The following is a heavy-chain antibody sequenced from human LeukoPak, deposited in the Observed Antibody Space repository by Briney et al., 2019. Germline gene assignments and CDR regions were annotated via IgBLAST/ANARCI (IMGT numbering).Heavy chain of an antibody. J-gene: IGHJ4*02. CDR3: ARHLPEWFDY. CDR2: IYYSGST. Sequence: SETLSLTCTVSGYSISSGYYWGWIRQPPGKGLEWIGSIYYSGSTYYNPSLKSRVTISVDTSKNQFSLKLSAVTAADTAVYYCARHLPEWFDYWGQGTLVTVSS. D-gene: IGHD3-3*01. V-gene: IGHV4-38-2*02. CDR1: GYSISSGYY.